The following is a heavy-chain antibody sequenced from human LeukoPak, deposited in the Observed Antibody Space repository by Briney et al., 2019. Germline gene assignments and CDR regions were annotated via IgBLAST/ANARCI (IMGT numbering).Heavy chain of an antibody. CDR3: AKDGMVGVTTLGYFDSFGDYYYYGMDV. D-gene: IGHD3-9*01. V-gene: IGHV3-30*18. J-gene: IGHJ6*02. CDR2: ISYDGSNK. CDR1: GFTLSSYG. Sequence: GRSLRLSCAASGFTLSSYGMHRIRQAPGKGQEWVAVISYDGSNKYYADSVKGRFTVCRANSKNTLYLRMNSLRADDTAVYYCAKDGMVGVTTLGYFDSFGDYYYYGMDVWGQGTTVTVSS.